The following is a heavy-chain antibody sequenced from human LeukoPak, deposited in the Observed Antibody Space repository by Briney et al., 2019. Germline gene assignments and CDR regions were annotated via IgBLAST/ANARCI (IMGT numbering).Heavy chain of an antibody. CDR3: AKDGSLGNYFDS. Sequence: GRSLRLSCAASGFTFSSFALTWVGQWPGKGLQWVSTISNSGGSTYYADSVKGRFTISRDNSKNTVYLQMNSLRVEDAAVYYCAKDGSLGNYFDSWGQGTLVVVSS. CDR2: ISNSGGST. D-gene: IGHD3-10*01. V-gene: IGHV3-23*01. J-gene: IGHJ4*02. CDR1: GFTFSSFA.